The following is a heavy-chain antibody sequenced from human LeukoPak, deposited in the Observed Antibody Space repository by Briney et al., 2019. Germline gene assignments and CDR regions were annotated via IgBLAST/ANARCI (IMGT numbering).Heavy chain of an antibody. V-gene: IGHV3-23*01. D-gene: IGHD2-2*01. CDR1: GFTFSSYA. J-gene: IGHJ4*02. CDR3: AKGDIVVVPAAHDY. Sequence: GGSLRLSCAASGFTFSSYAMSWVRQAPGKGLEWVSAISGSGGSTYYADSVRGRFTISRDNSKNTLYLQMNSLRAEDTAVYYCAKGDIVVVPAAHDYWGQGTLVTVSS. CDR2: ISGSGGST.